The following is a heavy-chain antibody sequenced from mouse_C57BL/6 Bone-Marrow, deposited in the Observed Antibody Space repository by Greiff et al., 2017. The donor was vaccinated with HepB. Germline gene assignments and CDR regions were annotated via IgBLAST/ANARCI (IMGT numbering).Heavy chain of an antibody. V-gene: IGHV5-6*01. J-gene: IGHJ4*01. CDR3: ARQWDY. CDR2: ISSGGSYT. CDR1: GFTFSSYG. Sequence: EVKLQESGGDLVKPGGSLKLSCAASGFTFSSYGMSWVRQTPDKRLEWVATISSGGSYTYYPDSVKGRFTISRDNAKNTLYLQMSSLKSEDTAMYYCARQWDYWGQGTSVTVSS.